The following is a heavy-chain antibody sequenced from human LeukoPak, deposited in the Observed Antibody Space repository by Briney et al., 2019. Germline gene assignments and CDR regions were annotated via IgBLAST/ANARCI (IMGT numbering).Heavy chain of an antibody. Sequence: GGSLRLSCAASGFTFSSYWISWVRQAPGKGLEWVANIKQDGSEKYYVDSVKGRFTISRDNAKNSLYLQMNSLRAEDTAVYYCARTTCSGGSCYYHWGQGTLVTVSS. V-gene: IGHV3-7*01. CDR3: ARTTCSGGSCYYH. CDR1: GFTFSSYW. D-gene: IGHD2-15*01. CDR2: IKQDGSEK. J-gene: IGHJ5*02.